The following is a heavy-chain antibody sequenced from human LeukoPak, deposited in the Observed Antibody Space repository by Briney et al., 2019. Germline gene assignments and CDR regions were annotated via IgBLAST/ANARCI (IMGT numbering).Heavy chain of an antibody. CDR1: GGSISSNNFC. CDR2: VYSSGST. Sequence: SETLSLTCSVSGGSISSNNFCWGWIRQPPGKGLEWIGCVYSSGSTNVSPSLKSRVTISVDTSKNQFSLKLRSVSAADTALYYCAKNDDNVNYYQWMDVRGQGTTVAVSS. CDR3: AKNDDNVNYYQWMDV. D-gene: IGHD1-1*01. V-gene: IGHV4-39*01. J-gene: IGHJ6*02.